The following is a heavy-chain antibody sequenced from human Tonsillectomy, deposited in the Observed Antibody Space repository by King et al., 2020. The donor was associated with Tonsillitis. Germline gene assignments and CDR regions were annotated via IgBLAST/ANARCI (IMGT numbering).Heavy chain of an antibody. V-gene: IGHV3-30*03. Sequence: VQLVESGGGVVQPGRSLRLTCAASGFTFSTYCMHWVRQAPGKGLEWVAMISYNGSNEYYADSVKGRFTISRDNSKNTLYLQMSSLRPEDTAIYYCEIDYDANSGFWGSGCWGQGALVTVSS. CDR1: GFTFSTYC. J-gene: IGHJ4*02. CDR3: EIDYDANSGFWGSGC. CDR2: ISYNGSNE. D-gene: IGHD3-22*01.